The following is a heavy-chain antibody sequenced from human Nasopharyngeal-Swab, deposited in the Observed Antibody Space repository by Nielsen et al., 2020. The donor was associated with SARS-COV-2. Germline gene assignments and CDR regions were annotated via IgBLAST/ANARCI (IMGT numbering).Heavy chain of an antibody. Sequence: SETLSLTCTVSGGSISSGGYYWSWIRQHPGKGLEWIGYIYYSGSTYYNPSLKSRVTISVDTSKNQFSLKLSSVTAADTAVYYCARGHYRSYYYDSSGYYYFFDYWGQGTLVTVFS. CDR1: GGSISSGGYY. J-gene: IGHJ4*02. CDR3: ARGHYRSYYYDSSGYYYFFDY. CDR2: IYYSGST. V-gene: IGHV4-31*03. D-gene: IGHD3-22*01.